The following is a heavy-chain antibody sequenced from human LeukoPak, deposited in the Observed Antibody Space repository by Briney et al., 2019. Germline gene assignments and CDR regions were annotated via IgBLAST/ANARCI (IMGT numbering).Heavy chain of an antibody. D-gene: IGHD6-19*01. CDR2: IKEDGGET. CDR1: GFTFSSYW. CDR3: TRDRRHRSIAVAGRWYFDL. Sequence: GGSLRLSCVASGFTFSSYWMSWVRQAPGKGLEWVANIKEDGGETYYVDSVKGRFTISRDNSKNTLYLQMNSLRAEDTAVYYCTRDRRHRSIAVAGRWYFDLWGRGTLVTVSS. J-gene: IGHJ2*01. V-gene: IGHV3-7*03.